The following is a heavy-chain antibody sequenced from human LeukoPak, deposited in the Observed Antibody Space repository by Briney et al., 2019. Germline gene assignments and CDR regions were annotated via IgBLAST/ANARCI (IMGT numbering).Heavy chain of an antibody. D-gene: IGHD1-26*01. CDR1: GFTFSSYA. CDR2: ISVSGGSK. CDR3: AKDFGSPGNI. Sequence: QPGGSLRLSCAASGFTFSSYAMSWVRQAPGKGLEWVSVISVSGGSKYSADSVKGRFTISRDNSKNTLYLQMNSLRAEDTAIYYCAKDFGSPGNIWGQGTMVTVSP. J-gene: IGHJ3*02. V-gene: IGHV3-23*01.